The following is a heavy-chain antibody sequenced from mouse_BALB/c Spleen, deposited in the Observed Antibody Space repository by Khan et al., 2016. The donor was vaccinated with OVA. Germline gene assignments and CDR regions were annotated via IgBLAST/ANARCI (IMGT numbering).Heavy chain of an antibody. J-gene: IGHJ4*01. D-gene: IGHD2-10*01. V-gene: IGHV2-6-1*01. Sequence: VQLQESGPGLVAPSQSLSITCTISGFSLTSYGVHWVRQPPGKGLEWLVVIWSDGSTTYNSALKSRLTISKDNSKTQVFLKMNSLQTDDTAVYFCARQPYYHYNIMDYWGQGTSVTVSS. CDR3: ARQPYYHYNIMDY. CDR2: IWSDGST. CDR1: GFSLTSYG.